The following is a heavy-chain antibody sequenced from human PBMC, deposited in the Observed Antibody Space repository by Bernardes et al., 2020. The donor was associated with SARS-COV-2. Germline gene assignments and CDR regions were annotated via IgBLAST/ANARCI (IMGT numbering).Heavy chain of an antibody. J-gene: IGHJ4*02. CDR1: GYTFTSYY. D-gene: IGHD4-17*01. CDR2: INPSGGST. CDR3: ARANGDYVTFDY. Sequence: SVKVSCKASGYTFTSYYLHWVRQAPGQGLGWMGIINPSGGSTTYAQKFQGRVTMTRDTSTSTVYMELSSLKSEDTAVYYCARANGDYVTFDYWGQGTLVTVSS. V-gene: IGHV1-46*01.